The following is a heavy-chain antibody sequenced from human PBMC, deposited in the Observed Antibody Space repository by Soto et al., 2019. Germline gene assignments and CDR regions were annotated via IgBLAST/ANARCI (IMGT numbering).Heavy chain of an antibody. CDR3: ARPATGNWFDP. J-gene: IGHJ5*02. CDR1: GGSFSGYY. CDR2: INHSGST. V-gene: IGHV4-34*01. D-gene: IGHD2-15*01. Sequence: SETLSLTCAVYGGSFSGYYWSWIRQPPGKGLEWIGEINHSGSTNYNPSLKSRVTISVDTSKNQFSLKLSSVTAADTAVYYCARPATGNWFDPWGQGTLVTVSS.